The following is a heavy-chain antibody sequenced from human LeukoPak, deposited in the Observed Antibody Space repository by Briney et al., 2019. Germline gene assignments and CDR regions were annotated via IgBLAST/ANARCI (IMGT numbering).Heavy chain of an antibody. CDR3: ARPYCHSTNCYKFDAFDI. D-gene: IGHD2-2*02. V-gene: IGHV4-39*01. CDR2: IYYSGST. J-gene: IGHJ3*02. Sequence: SETLSLTCTVSGGSISSSSYYWGWIRQPPGKGLEWIGSIYYSGSTYYNPSLKSRVTISVDTSKNQFSLKLSSVTAADTAVYYCARPYCHSTNCYKFDAFDIWGQGTMVTVSS. CDR1: GGSISSSSYY.